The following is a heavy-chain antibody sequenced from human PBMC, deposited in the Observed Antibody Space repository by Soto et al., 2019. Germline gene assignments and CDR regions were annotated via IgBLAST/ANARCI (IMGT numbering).Heavy chain of an antibody. CDR1: GFTFSSYG. D-gene: IGHD6-13*01. Sequence: QVQLVESGGGVVQPGRSLRLSCAASGFTFSSYGMHWVRQAPGKGLEWVAVISYDGSNKYYADSVKGRFTISRDNSKNTLYLQMNSLRAEDTAVYYCAKLSSIWFDYWGQGTLVTVSS. V-gene: IGHV3-30*18. CDR2: ISYDGSNK. CDR3: AKLSSIWFDY. J-gene: IGHJ4*02.